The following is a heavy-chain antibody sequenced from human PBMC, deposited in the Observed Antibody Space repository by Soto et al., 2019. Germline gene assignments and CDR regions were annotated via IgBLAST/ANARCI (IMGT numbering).Heavy chain of an antibody. Sequence: EVQLVESGGGLVQPGGSLRLSCAASGFTFSSYWMHWVRQAPGKGLVWVSRINSDGSSTSYADSVKGRFTISRDNAKKTLYLQMNSLRAEDTAVYYCARSIAAGVNWFGPWGQGTLVTVSS. CDR1: GFTFSSYW. CDR2: INSDGSST. J-gene: IGHJ5*02. CDR3: ARSIAAGVNWFGP. D-gene: IGHD2-15*01. V-gene: IGHV3-74*01.